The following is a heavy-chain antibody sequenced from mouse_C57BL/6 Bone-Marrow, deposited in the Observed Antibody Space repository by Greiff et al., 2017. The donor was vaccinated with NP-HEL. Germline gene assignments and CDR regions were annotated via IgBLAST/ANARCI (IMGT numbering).Heavy chain of an antibody. J-gene: IGHJ3*01. D-gene: IGHD1-1*01. CDR3: ARVLLRSGFAY. CDR1: GYTFTSYW. CDR2: IYPSDSET. Sequence: QVQLQQPGAELVRPGSSVKLSCKASGYTFTSYWMDWVKQRPGQGLEWIGNIYPSDSETHYNQKFKDKATLTVDKSSSTAYMQLSSLTSEDSAVYYCARVLLRSGFAYWGQGTLVTVSA. V-gene: IGHV1-61*01.